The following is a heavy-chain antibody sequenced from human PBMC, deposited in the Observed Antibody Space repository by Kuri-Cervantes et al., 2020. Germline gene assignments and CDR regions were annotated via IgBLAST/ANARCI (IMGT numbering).Heavy chain of an antibody. D-gene: IGHD1-26*01. CDR3: AKETDSGSYHGY. J-gene: IGHJ4*02. CDR2: IYSCRST. Sequence: GGSLRLSCAASGFTVSSNYMSWVRQAPGKGLEWVSVIYSCRSTYYADSVKGRFTISRDNSKNTLYLQMNSLRAEDTAVYYCAKETDSGSYHGYWGQGTLVTVSS. V-gene: IGHV3-66*03. CDR1: GFTVSSNY.